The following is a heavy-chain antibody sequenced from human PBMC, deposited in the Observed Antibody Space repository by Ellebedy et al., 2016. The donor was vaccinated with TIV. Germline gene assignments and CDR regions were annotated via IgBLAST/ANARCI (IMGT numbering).Heavy chain of an antibody. V-gene: IGHV4-34*01. CDR3: ARKLLGADY. CDR1: GGSFSGYY. J-gene: IGHJ4*02. CDR2: INHSGST. Sequence: SETLSLXCAVYGGSFSGYYWSWIRQPPGKGLEWIGEINHSGSTNYNPSLKSRVTISVDTSKNQFSLKLSSVTAADTAVYYCARKLLGADYWGQGTLVTVSS. D-gene: IGHD2-15*01.